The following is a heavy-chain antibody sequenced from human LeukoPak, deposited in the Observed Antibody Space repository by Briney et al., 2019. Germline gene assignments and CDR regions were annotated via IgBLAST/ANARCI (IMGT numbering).Heavy chain of an antibody. D-gene: IGHD3-3*01. CDR2: ISGSGAKT. J-gene: IGHJ3*01. Sequence: PGGSLRLSCAASGFTVSSNYMSWVRQAPGKGLEWVSAISGSGAKTYYADSVKGRFTISRDNSRNTLYLQMNSLRVEDTAVYYCAQGDSYYDFLLSVWGQGTMVTVSS. V-gene: IGHV3-23*01. CDR1: GFTVSSNY. CDR3: AQGDSYYDFLLSV.